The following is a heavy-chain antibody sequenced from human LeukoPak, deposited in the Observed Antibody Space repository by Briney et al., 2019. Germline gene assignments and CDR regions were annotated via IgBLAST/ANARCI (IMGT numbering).Heavy chain of an antibody. V-gene: IGHV3-30-3*01. CDR2: ISYDGSNK. J-gene: IGHJ4*02. CDR3: AREMQWLTSCFDY. D-gene: IGHD6-19*01. Sequence: GSLRLSCAASGFTFSSYAMHWVRQAPGKGLEWVAVISYDGSNKYYADSVKGRFTISRDNSKNTLYLQMNSLRAEDTAVYYCAREMQWLTSCFDYWGQGTLVTVSS. CDR1: GFTFSSYA.